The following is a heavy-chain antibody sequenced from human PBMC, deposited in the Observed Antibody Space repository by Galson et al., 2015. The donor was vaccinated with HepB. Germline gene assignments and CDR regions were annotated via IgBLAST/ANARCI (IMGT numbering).Heavy chain of an antibody. CDR3: ARGLAYYYDDSGYYFGHYYMDV. CDR1: GYTFTSYD. Sequence: SVKVSCKASGYTFTSYDINWVRQATGQGLEWMAWMNPNSGETGYAQKFQGRVTMTWDTPITTAYMELSSLRSEDTAVYYCARGLAYYYDDSGYYFGHYYMDVWGKGTTVTVSS. J-gene: IGHJ6*03. V-gene: IGHV1-8*01. D-gene: IGHD3-22*01. CDR2: MNPNSGET.